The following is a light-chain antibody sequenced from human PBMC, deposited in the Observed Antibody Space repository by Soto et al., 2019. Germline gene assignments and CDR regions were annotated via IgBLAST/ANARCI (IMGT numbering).Light chain of an antibody. V-gene: IGLV2-14*03. CDR3: TSYTGSSTPVV. CDR1: SSDVGGYNY. J-gene: IGLJ2*01. CDR2: DVS. Sequence: QSALTQPASVSGSPGQSITISCTGTSSDVGGYNYVSWYQHHPGKAPKLMIYDVSNRPSGVSNRFSGSKSGNTASLTISGLQADDEADYYCTSYTGSSTPVVFGGGTKLTVL.